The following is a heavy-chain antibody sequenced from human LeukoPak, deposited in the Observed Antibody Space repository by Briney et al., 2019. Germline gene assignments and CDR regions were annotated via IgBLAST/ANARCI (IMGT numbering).Heavy chain of an antibody. CDR3: ARGEEGPGIAVAGHYYYYYYGMDV. CDR1: GYTFTSYD. J-gene: IGHJ6*02. V-gene: IGHV1-8*01. CDR2: MNPNSGNT. D-gene: IGHD6-19*01. Sequence: ASVKVSCKASGYTFTSYDINWVRQATGQGLEWMGWMNPNSGNTGYAQKFQGRVTMTRNTSISTAYMELSSLRSEDTAVYYCARGEEGPGIAVAGHYYYYYYGMDVWGQGTTVTVSS.